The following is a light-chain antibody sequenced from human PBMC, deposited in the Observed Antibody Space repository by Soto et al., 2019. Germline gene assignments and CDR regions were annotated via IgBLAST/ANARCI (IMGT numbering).Light chain of an antibody. J-gene: IGKJ1*01. CDR2: DAS. Sequence: DIQMTQSPSSLSASVGDRVTITCRASQSISKWLAWYQQKPGKAPNLLIYDASSLETGVPSRFGGSGSGTEFTLSITSLQPDDFATYYCQQCFWHWTFGQGTKVDIK. CDR3: QQCFWHWT. V-gene: IGKV1-5*01. CDR1: QSISKW.